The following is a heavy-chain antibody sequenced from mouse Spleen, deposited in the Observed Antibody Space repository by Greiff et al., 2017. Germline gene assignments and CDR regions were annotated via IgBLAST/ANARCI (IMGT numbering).Heavy chain of an antibody. CDR3: TGELGRYFDY. J-gene: IGHJ2*01. D-gene: IGHD4-1*01. CDR1: GYTFTDYE. CDR2: IDPETGGT. V-gene: IGHV1-15*01. Sequence: QVQLKESGAELVRPGASVTLSCKASGYTFTDYEMHWVKQTPVHGLEWIGAIDPETGGTAYNQKFKGKAILTADKSSSTAYMELRSLTSEDSAVYYCTGELGRYFDYWGQGTTLTVSS.